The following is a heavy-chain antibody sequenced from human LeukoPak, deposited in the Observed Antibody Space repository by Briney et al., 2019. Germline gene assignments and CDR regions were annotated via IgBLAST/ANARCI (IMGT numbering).Heavy chain of an antibody. Sequence: APVKVSCKAAGYTLTSYYIQWVRQAPGQGLEWMGMINPTGGSTTYTQKFQGRVTMTRDTSTTTIYMELSSLRSEDTAVYYCARMSVGAFDIWGQGTMVTVSS. CDR3: ARMSVGAFDI. V-gene: IGHV1-46*01. J-gene: IGHJ3*02. D-gene: IGHD3-16*01. CDR1: GYTLTSYY. CDR2: INPTGGST.